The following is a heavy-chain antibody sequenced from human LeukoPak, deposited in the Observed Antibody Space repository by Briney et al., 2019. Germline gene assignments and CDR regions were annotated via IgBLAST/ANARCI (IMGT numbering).Heavy chain of an antibody. CDR3: AKSSGYGGIDFDY. CDR2: IKQDGSDK. Sequence: GGSLRLSCAASGFTFSSFRMSWVRQAPGKGLEGVANIKQDGSDKYYMDSVKGRFTISKDIPKNSLYLQMNSLRAEDTAVYYCAKSSGYGGIDFDYWGLGTLVTVSS. CDR1: GFTFSSFR. D-gene: IGHD4-23*01. V-gene: IGHV3-7*02. J-gene: IGHJ4*02.